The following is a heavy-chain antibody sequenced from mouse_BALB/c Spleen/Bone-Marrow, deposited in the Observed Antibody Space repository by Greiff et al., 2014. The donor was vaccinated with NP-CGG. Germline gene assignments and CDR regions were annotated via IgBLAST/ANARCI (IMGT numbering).Heavy chain of an antibody. D-gene: IGHD2-1*01. Sequence: EVMLVEPGGDLVKPGGSLKLSCAASGFTFSRYGMSWVRQTPDKRLEWVANISSGGSYTYYPDSVKGRFTISRDNAKNTLYLHMSSLKSEDTAMYYCARQYGNLGVMDYWGQGTSVTVSS. CDR2: ISSGGSYT. CDR3: ARQYGNLGVMDY. V-gene: IGHV5-6*02. J-gene: IGHJ4*01. CDR1: GFTFSRYG.